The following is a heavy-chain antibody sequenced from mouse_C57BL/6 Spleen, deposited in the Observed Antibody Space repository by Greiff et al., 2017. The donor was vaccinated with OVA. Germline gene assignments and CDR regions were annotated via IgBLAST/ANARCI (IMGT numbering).Heavy chain of an antibody. Sequence: VQLQQSGAELVKPGASVKLSCTASGFNIKDYYMHWVKQRTEQGLEWIGRIDPEDGETKYDPKFQGKATITADKSSNTAYLPLSSLTSEDTAVYYCTGYYYGSRESFDYWGQGTTLTVSS. CDR1: GFNIKDYY. J-gene: IGHJ2*01. CDR2: IDPEDGET. CDR3: TGYYYGSRESFDY. D-gene: IGHD1-1*01. V-gene: IGHV14-2*01.